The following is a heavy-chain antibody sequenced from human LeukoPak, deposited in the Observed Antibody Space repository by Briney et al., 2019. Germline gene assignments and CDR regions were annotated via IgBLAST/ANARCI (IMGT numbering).Heavy chain of an antibody. CDR3: AKERTRRRPGSGYYYVYFDY. Sequence: GGSLRLSCAASGFTFSSYAMSWVRQAPGKGLEWVSAISDSGGSTYYADSVKGRFTISRDNSKNTLYLQMNSLRAEDTAVYYCAKERTRRRPGSGYYYVYFDYWGQGTPVTVSS. D-gene: IGHD3-22*01. CDR2: ISDSGGST. V-gene: IGHV3-23*01. J-gene: IGHJ4*02. CDR1: GFTFSSYA.